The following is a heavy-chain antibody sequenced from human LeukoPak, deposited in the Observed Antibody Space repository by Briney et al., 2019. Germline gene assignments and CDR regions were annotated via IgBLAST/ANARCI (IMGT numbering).Heavy chain of an antibody. V-gene: IGHV3-23*01. D-gene: IGHD3-10*01. CDR1: GFTFSSYA. CDR2: ISGSGGST. J-gene: IGHJ4*02. CDR3: AKDSSPIYALWFGESYYFDY. Sequence: GGSLRLSCAASGFTFSSYAMSWVRQAPGKGLEWVSAISGSGGSTYHADSVKGRFTISRDNSKNTLYLQMNSLRAEDTAVYYCAKDSSPIYALWFGESYYFDYWGQGTLVTVSS.